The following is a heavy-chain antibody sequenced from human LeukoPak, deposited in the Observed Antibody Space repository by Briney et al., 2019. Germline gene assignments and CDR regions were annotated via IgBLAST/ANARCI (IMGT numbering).Heavy chain of an antibody. CDR3: ARVTGYMTEDYFDY. CDR2: IYYSGST. CDR1: GGSISSYY. V-gene: IGHV4-59*01. J-gene: IGHJ4*02. Sequence: PSETLSLTCTVSGGSISSYYWSWIRQPPGKGLGWIGYIYYSGSTNYNPSLKSRVTISVDTSKNQFSLRLSSVTAADTAVYYCARVTGYMTEDYFDYWGQGTLITVSS. D-gene: IGHD6-13*01.